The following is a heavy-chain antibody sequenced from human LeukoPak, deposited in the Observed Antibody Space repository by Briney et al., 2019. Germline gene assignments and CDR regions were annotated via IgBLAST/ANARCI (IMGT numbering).Heavy chain of an antibody. CDR2: IIPIFGTA. D-gene: IGHD3-10*01. CDR3: ARAAYYYGSGSYLQSSFDY. V-gene: IGHV1-69*13. Sequence: GASVKVSCKASGYSFTSYYMHWVRQAPGQGLEWMGGIIPIFGTANYAQKFQGRVTITADESTSTACMELSSLRSEDTAVYYCARAAYYYGSGSYLQSSFDYWGQGTLVTVSS. CDR1: GYSFTSYY. J-gene: IGHJ4*02.